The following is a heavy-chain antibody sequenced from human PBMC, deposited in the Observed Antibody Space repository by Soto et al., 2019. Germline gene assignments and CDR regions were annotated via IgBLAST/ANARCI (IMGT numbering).Heavy chain of an antibody. D-gene: IGHD2-8*01. J-gene: IGHJ4*02. CDR3: AIALMAARPRGPIDY. CDR1: GGSFSGYY. V-gene: IGHV4-34*01. CDR2: INHSGST. Sequence: SETLSLSCAVYGGSFSGYYWRWIRQPPGKGLEWIGEINHSGSTNYNPSLKSRVTISVDTAKNQFSLKLSSVTAADTAVYYCAIALMAARPRGPIDYRSQGTLVIGSA.